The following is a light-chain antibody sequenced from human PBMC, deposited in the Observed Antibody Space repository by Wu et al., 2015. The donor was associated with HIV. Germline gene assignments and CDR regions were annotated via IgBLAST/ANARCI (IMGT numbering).Light chain of an antibody. Sequence: DIQMTQSLSTVSASVGDTVTITCRASQSISNRLAWYQQKSGEAPKLLIYKTSTLESGVPSRFSGSGSGTEFTLTISSLQPDDFATYYCQQYNNYPWTFGQGTKVEIK. V-gene: IGKV1-5*03. CDR2: KTS. J-gene: IGKJ1*01. CDR3: QQYNNYPWT. CDR1: QSISNR.